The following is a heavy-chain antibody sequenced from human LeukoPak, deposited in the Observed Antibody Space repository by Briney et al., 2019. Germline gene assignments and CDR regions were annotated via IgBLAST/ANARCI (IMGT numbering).Heavy chain of an antibody. CDR1: GGSISSSSYY. CDR2: IYHSGST. Sequence: SETLSLTCTVSGGSISSSSYYWGWIRQPPGKGLEWIGEIYHSGSTNYNPSLKSRVTISVDKSKNQFSLKLNSVTAADTAVYYCARHNPFFDLWGRGTLVTVSS. CDR3: ARHNPFFDL. V-gene: IGHV4-39*01. D-gene: IGHD1-14*01. J-gene: IGHJ2*01.